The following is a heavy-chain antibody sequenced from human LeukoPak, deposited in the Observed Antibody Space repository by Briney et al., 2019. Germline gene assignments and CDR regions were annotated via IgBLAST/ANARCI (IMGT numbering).Heavy chain of an antibody. D-gene: IGHD3-22*01. CDR3: ARRKYYYDSSGYYWAFDY. CDR1: GFTFSSYA. V-gene: IGHV3-23*01. Sequence: GGSLRLSCAASGFTFSSYAMSWVRQAPGKGLEWVSAISGSGGSTYYADSVKGRFTISRDNSKNTLYLQMNSLRAEDTAVYYCARRKYYYDSSGYYWAFDYWGQGTLVTVSS. J-gene: IGHJ4*02. CDR2: ISGSGGST.